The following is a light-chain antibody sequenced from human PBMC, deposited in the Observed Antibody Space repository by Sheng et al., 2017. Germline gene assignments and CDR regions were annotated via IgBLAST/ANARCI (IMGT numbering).Light chain of an antibody. Sequence: EIVMTQSPATLSVSPGEGATLSCRASQSISTNLAWYQQKPGQAPRLLIFGASTRGTGIPARFSGSGSGTEFTLTISSLQAEDVAVYYCQQYFSTYTFGQGTKLEI. CDR1: QSISTN. CDR3: QQYFSTYT. CDR2: GAS. J-gene: IGKJ2*01. V-gene: IGKV3-15*01.